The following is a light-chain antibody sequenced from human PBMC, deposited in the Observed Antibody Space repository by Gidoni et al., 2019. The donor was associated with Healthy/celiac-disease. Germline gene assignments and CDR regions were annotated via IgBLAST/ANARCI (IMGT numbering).Light chain of an antibody. J-gene: IGLJ2*01. CDR1: NIGSKS. CDR3: QVWDSSSDVV. V-gene: IGLV3-21*03. CDR2: AGS. Sequence: SYVLTQPPSVSVAPGKTARITCGGNNIGSKSVHWYQQKPGQAPVLVVYAGSDRPSGIPERFSGSNSGNTATLTISLVEAGDEADYYCQVWDSSSDVVFGGGTKLTVL.